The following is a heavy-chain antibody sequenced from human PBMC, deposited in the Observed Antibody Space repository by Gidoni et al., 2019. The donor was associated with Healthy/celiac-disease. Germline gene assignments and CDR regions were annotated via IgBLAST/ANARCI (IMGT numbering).Heavy chain of an antibody. D-gene: IGHD2-2*01. V-gene: IGHV3-21*01. CDR1: GFTFSSYS. Sequence: EVQLVESGGGRVKPGGSLRLSCAASGFTFSSYSMNWVRQAPGKGLEWVSSISSSSSYIYYADSVKGRFTISRDNAKNSLYLQMNSLRAEDTAVYYCARLGSLGYCSSTSCPLDYWGQGTLVTVSS. CDR3: ARLGSLGYCSSTSCPLDY. J-gene: IGHJ4*02. CDR2: ISSSSSYI.